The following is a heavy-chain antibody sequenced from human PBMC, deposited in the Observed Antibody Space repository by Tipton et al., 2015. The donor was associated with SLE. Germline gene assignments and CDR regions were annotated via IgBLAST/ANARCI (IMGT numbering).Heavy chain of an antibody. Sequence: SLRLSCAASGFTFSTYSIYWGRQAPGKGLEWVAVISYDGTNKYYADSVKGRFTISRDNSKNTLYLQMNSLRAGDTAVHYCAKEQGGPSGGCPGPRGQGILVTASS. J-gene: IGHJ5*02. V-gene: IGHV3-30*04. CDR2: ISYDGTNK. CDR3: AKEQGGPSGGCPGP. CDR1: GFTFSTYS. D-gene: IGHD1-26*01.